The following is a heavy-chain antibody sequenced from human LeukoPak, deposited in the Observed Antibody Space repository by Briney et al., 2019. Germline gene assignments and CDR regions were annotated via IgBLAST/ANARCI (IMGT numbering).Heavy chain of an antibody. D-gene: IGHD1-26*01. Sequence: SQTLSLTCTVSGGSISSGGYYWSWIRQHPGKGLEWIGYIYYSGSTNYNPSLKSRVTISVDTSKNQFSLKLSSVTAVDTAVYYCARDAGRGFDIWGQGTIVTVSS. V-gene: IGHV4-61*08. CDR2: IYYSGST. CDR1: GGSISSGGYY. CDR3: ARDAGRGFDI. J-gene: IGHJ3*02.